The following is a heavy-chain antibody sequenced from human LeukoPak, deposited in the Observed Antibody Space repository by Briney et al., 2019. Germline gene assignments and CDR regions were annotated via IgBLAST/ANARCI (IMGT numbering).Heavy chain of an antibody. V-gene: IGHV6-1*01. CDR2: TYYRSKWYN. D-gene: IGHD3-3*01. Sequence: SQTLSLTCAISGDSVSSNSAAWNWIRQSPSRGLEWLGRTYYRSKWYNDYAVSVKSRITINPDTSKNQFSLKLSSVTAADTAVYYCARERRNDFWSGYGNNNWFDPWGQGTLVTVSS. CDR3: ARERRNDFWSGYGNNNWFDP. J-gene: IGHJ5*02. CDR1: GDSVSSNSAA.